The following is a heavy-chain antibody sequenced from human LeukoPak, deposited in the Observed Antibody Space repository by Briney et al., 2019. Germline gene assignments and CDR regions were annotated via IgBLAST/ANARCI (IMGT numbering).Heavy chain of an antibody. V-gene: IGHV1-69*01. CDR1: GGTFSSYA. CDR3: ARFGSSSRHFDY. Sequence: VASVKVSCKASGGTFSSYAIGWVRQAPGQGLEWMGGIIPIFGTANYAQKFQGRVTITADESTSTAYMELSSLRSKDTAVYYCARFGSSSRHFDYWGQGTLVTVSS. J-gene: IGHJ4*02. D-gene: IGHD6-13*01. CDR2: IIPIFGTA.